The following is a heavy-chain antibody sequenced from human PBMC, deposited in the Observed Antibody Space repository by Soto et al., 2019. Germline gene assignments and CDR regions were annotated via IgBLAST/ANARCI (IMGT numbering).Heavy chain of an antibody. D-gene: IGHD2-2*02. J-gene: IGHJ3*02. CDR2: IVVGSGKT. CDR3: AAVGYCSSTSCYNPMAAANTGPFDI. V-gene: IGHV1-58*01. CDR1: GFTFTSSA. Sequence: QMQLVQSGPEVKKPGTSVKVSCKASGFTFTSSAVQWVRQARGQRLEWIGWIVVGSGKTNYAQKCKVSVTITRDMSRHSAYIELSSLRSEDTAVYYCAAVGYCSSTSCYNPMAAANTGPFDIWGQGTMVTVSS.